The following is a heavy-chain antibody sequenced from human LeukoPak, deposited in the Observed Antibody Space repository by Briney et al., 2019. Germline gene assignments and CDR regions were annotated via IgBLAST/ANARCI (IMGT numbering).Heavy chain of an antibody. J-gene: IGHJ5*01. CDR2: IRFDGSNK. CDR3: AKDYEEGVPGAFNWLDS. V-gene: IGHV3-30*02. CDR1: GFTFSSCR. D-gene: IGHD2-2*01. Sequence: QPGGSLRLSCAASGFTFSSCRLHWVRQAPGKGLEWVAFIRFDGSNKYHADSVKGRFTISRDNAKNTLYLQMNSLRAEDTAVYYYAKDYEEGVPGAFNWLDSWGQGTLVTVSS.